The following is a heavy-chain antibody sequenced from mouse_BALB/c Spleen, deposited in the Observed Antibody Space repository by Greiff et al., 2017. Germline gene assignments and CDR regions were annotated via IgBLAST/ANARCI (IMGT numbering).Heavy chain of an antibody. CDR1: GYTFSSYW. Sequence: VKLMESGAELMKPGASVKISCKATGYTFSSYWIEWVKQRPGHGLEWIGEILPGSGSTNYNEKFKGKATFTADTSSNTAYMQLSSLTSEDSAVYYCARGITTVVATGSDYWGQGTTLTVSA. J-gene: IGHJ2*01. V-gene: IGHV1-9*01. CDR2: ILPGSGST. CDR3: ARGITTVVATGSDY. D-gene: IGHD1-1*01.